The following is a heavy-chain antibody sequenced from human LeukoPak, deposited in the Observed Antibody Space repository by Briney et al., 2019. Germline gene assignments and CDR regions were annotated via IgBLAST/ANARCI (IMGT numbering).Heavy chain of an antibody. V-gene: IGHV3-30*03. J-gene: IGHJ6*03. CDR3: ARDHCQERDCNHYYYYMDV. Sequence: GGTLRLSCAASGFTFSSYAMSWVRQAPGKGLEWVAVISYDGSNKYYADSVKGRFTISRDNAKNSLYLQMNSLRAEDTAVYYCARDHCQERDCNHYYYYMDVWGKGTTVTVSS. CDR2: ISYDGSNK. D-gene: IGHD2-21*02. CDR1: GFTFSSYA.